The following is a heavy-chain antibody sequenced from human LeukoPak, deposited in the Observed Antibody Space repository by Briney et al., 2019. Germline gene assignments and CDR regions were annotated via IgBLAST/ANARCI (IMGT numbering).Heavy chain of an antibody. CDR3: ARHEDSSLGYFDY. J-gene: IGHJ4*02. CDR1: GGSISSYY. V-gene: IGHV4-4*09. D-gene: IGHD6-13*01. CDR2: IYTSGST. Sequence: PSETLSLTCTVSGGSISSYYWSWIRQPPGKGLEWIGYIYTSGSTNYNPSLKSRVTISVDTSKNQFSLKLSSVTAADTAVYYCARHEDSSLGYFDYWGQGTLVTVSS.